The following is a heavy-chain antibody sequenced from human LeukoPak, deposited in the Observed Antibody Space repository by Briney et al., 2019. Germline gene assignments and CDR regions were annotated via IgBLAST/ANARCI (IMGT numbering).Heavy chain of an antibody. CDR3: ARGTWAAGLEY. V-gene: IGHV4-59*12. CDR2: IYYSGTT. D-gene: IGHD6-13*01. Sequence: SETLSLTCIVSGGSITGSYWSWIRQPPGKGLEWMGYIYYSGTTDYNPSLKSRVTISIDTPKNQFSLQLNSVTPEDTAVYYCARGTWAAGLEYWGQGILVTVSS. CDR1: GGSITGSY. J-gene: IGHJ4*02.